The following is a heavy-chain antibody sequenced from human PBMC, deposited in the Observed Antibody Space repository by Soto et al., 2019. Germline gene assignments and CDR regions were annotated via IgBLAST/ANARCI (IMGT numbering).Heavy chain of an antibody. J-gene: IGHJ4*02. D-gene: IGHD1-7*01. Sequence: SVKVSCKASGGTFSSYAISWVRQAPGQGLEWMGGIIPIFGTANYAQKFQGRVTITADESTSTAYMELSSLRSDDTALYYCVIPYNWNFMSFDYWGQGTLVTV. CDR3: VIPYNWNFMSFDY. V-gene: IGHV1-69*13. CDR1: GGTFSSYA. CDR2: IIPIFGTA.